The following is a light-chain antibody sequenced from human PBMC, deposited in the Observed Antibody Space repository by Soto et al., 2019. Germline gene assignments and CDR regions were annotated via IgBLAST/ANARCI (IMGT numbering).Light chain of an antibody. V-gene: IGKV3-20*01. Sequence: EIVLAQSPGTLFLSPGERATLSCRASQSVSSSYLAWYQQKPGQAPRLLIYGASSRATGIPDRFSGSGSGTDFTLTISSLQPDDFATYYCQHYNSYSEAFGQGTKVDIK. J-gene: IGKJ1*01. CDR2: GAS. CDR1: QSVSSSY. CDR3: QHYNSYSEA.